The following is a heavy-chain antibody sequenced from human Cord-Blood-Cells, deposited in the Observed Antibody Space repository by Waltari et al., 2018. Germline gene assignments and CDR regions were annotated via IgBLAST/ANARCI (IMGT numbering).Heavy chain of an antibody. CDR1: GGSFSGYY. J-gene: IGHJ4*02. CDR2: INHSGST. V-gene: IGHV4-34*01. D-gene: IGHD6-13*01. Sequence: QVQLQQWGAGLLKHSETLSLTCAVYGGSFSGYYWSWIRQPPGKGLEWIGEINHSGSTNYNPSLKSRVTISVDTSKNQFSLKLSSVTAADTAVYYCARSPRGAAAGIDYWGQGTLVTVSS. CDR3: ARSPRGAAAGIDY.